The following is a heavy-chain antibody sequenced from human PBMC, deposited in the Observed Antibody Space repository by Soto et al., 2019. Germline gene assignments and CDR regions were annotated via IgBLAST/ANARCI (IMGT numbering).Heavy chain of an antibody. CDR3: ATVRWHSSSSGYNWFDP. Sequence: ASVKVSCKVSGYTLTELSMHWVRQAPGKGLEWMGGFDPEDGETIYAQKSQGRVTMTEDTSTDTAYMELSSLRSEDTAVYYCATVRWHSSSSGYNWFDPWGQGTRVTVSS. CDR2: FDPEDGET. D-gene: IGHD6-6*01. V-gene: IGHV1-24*01. J-gene: IGHJ5*02. CDR1: GYTLTELS.